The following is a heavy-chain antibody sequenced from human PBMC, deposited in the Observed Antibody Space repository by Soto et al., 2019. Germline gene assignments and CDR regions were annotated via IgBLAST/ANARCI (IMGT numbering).Heavy chain of an antibody. CDR3: ARDQGIAVAVFDY. CDR2: IYNSGST. V-gene: IGHV4-59*01. D-gene: IGHD6-19*01. Sequence: TPGKGLEGIGYIYNSGSTNYNPSLKSRVTISVDTSKNQISLKLNSVTAADTAVYYCARDQGIAVAVFDYWGQGTLVTVSS. J-gene: IGHJ4*02.